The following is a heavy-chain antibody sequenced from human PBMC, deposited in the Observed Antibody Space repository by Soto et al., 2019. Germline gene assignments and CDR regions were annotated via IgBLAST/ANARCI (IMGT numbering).Heavy chain of an antibody. CDR3: ARGREWKRSGNNWLDP. CDR1: GYTFTSYD. V-gene: IGHV1-8*01. D-gene: IGHD1-1*01. J-gene: IGHJ5*02. Sequence: QVQLVQSGAEVKKPGASVKVSCKASGYTFTSYDINWVRQATGQGLEWMGWMNPNSGNTGYAQKFQGRVTMTRNTSISTDYMELRSLRSEDTAVYYCARGREWKRSGNNWLDPWGQGTLVTVSS. CDR2: MNPNSGNT.